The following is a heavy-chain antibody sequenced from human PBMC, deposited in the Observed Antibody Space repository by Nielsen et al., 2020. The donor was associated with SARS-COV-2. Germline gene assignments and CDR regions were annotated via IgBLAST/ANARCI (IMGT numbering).Heavy chain of an antibody. J-gene: IGHJ4*02. Sequence: SETLSLTCTVSGGSISSYYWSWIRQPPGKGLEWIGYIYYSGSTNYNPSLKSRVTISVDTSKNQFSLKLSSVTAADTAVYYCARVYGDYLPYYFDYWGQGTLVTVSS. CDR1: GGSISSYY. CDR3: ARVYGDYLPYYFDY. D-gene: IGHD4-17*01. CDR2: IYYSGST. V-gene: IGHV4-59*01.